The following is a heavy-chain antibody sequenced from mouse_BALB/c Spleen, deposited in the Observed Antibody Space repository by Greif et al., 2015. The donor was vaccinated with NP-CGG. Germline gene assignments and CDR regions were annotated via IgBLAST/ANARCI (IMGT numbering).Heavy chain of an antibody. Sequence: EVNVVDSGGGLVKPGGSLKLSCAASGFAFSSYDMSWVRQTPEKRLEWVAYISSGGGSTYYPDTVKGRFTISRDNAKNTLYLQMSSLKSEDTAMYYCARHYYGSNYWGQGTTLTVSS. V-gene: IGHV5-12-1*01. J-gene: IGHJ2*01. CDR2: ISSGGGST. CDR3: ARHYYGSNY. D-gene: IGHD1-1*01. CDR1: GFAFSSYD.